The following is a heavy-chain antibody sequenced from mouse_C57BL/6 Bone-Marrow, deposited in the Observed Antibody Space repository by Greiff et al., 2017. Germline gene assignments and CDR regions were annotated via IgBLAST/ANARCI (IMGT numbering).Heavy chain of an antibody. Sequence: EVQLQQSGPELVKPGASVKISCKASGYTITDYYMNWVKQSHGKSLEWIGDINPNNGGTSYNQKFKGKATLTVDKSSSTAYMELRSLTSEDSAVYYCARWSWVQYYFDYWGQGTTLTVSS. V-gene: IGHV1-26*01. CDR2: INPNNGGT. CDR1: GYTITDYY. CDR3: ARWSWVQYYFDY. J-gene: IGHJ2*01.